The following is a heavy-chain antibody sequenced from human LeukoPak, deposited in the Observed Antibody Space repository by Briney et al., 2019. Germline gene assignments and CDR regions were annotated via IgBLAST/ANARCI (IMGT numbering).Heavy chain of an antibody. Sequence: GGSLRLSCAASGFTFSNYWMHWVRQAPGKGLVWVSRINSDGSSTSHADSVKGRFTISRDNAKNTLYLQMNSLRAEDTAVYYCARVNSLGYDLDYWGQGTLVTVSS. D-gene: IGHD2-2*01. CDR2: INSDGSST. V-gene: IGHV3-74*01. J-gene: IGHJ4*02. CDR1: GFTFSNYW. CDR3: ARVNSLGYDLDY.